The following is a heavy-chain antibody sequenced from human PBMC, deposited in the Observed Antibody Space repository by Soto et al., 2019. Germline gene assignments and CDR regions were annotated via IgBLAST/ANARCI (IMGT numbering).Heavy chain of an antibody. J-gene: IGHJ4*02. CDR3: AKAGFSSSWSPTYFDY. CDR1: GFTFSSYA. D-gene: IGHD6-13*01. Sequence: GGSLILSCAASGFTFSSYAMSWVRQAPGKGLEWVSAISGTGDNTYYADSVKGRFTISRDNTKNTLYLQMNSLRAEDTAVYYYAKAGFSSSWSPTYFDYWGQGTLVTVSS. V-gene: IGHV3-23*01. CDR2: ISGTGDNT.